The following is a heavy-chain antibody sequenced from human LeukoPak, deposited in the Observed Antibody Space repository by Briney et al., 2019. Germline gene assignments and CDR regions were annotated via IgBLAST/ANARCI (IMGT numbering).Heavy chain of an antibody. V-gene: IGHV1-2*02. CDR2: INPNSGGT. CDR1: GYTFTGYY. D-gene: IGHD3-10*01. Sequence: ASVKVSCKASGYTFTGYYMHWVRQAPGQGLEWMGWINPNSGGTNYAQKFQGRVTMTRDTSISTAYMELRSLRSDDTAVYYCARVWMVRGVILGAYFDYWGQGTLVTVSS. J-gene: IGHJ4*02. CDR3: ARVWMVRGVILGAYFDY.